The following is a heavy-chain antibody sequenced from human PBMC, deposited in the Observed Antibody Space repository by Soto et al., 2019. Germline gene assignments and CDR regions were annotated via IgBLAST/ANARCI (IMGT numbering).Heavy chain of an antibody. CDR3: AKDPILTVYYQVWAFDI. Sequence: EVQLLESGGGLVQPGGSLRLSCAASGFTFSSYAMSWVRQAPGKGLEWVSAISGSGGSTYYADSVKGRFTISRDNSKNTLYLQMNSLRAEDTAVYYCAKDPILTVYYQVWAFDIWGQGTMVTVSS. V-gene: IGHV3-23*01. D-gene: IGHD3-9*01. J-gene: IGHJ3*02. CDR2: ISGSGGST. CDR1: GFTFSSYA.